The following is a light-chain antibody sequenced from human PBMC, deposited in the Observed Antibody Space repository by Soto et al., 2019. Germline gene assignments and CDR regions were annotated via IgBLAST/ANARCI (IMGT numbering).Light chain of an antibody. CDR1: SSDVGGYDF. J-gene: IGLJ1*01. Sequence: QSALTQPPSASRSPGQSVTISCTGTSSDVGGYDFVSWYQQHPGKAPKLMIYEVNKRPSGVPDRFSGSKSGNTASLTVSGLQAEDESDYYCSSYAGSNNYVFGTGTKLTLL. V-gene: IGLV2-8*02. CDR3: SSYAGSNNYV. CDR2: EVN.